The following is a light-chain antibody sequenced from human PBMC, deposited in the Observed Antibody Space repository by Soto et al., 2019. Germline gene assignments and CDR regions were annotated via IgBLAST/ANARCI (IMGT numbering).Light chain of an antibody. CDR3: ISYTGSSTSYV. Sequence: QSALTQPASVSGSPGQSITISCSGTRSDIGSYNYVAWYQQFPGKTPKILIYGVSNRPSGVSSRFSGSKSVNTASLTISGVQAEDEADYYCISYTGSSTSYVFGSGTKLTVL. CDR1: RSDIGSYNY. CDR2: GVS. J-gene: IGLJ1*01. V-gene: IGLV2-14*01.